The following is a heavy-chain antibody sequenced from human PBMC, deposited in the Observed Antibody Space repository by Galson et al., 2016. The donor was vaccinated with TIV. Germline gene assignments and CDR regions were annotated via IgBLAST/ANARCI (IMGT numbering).Heavy chain of an antibody. J-gene: IGHJ4*02. CDR1: GFSLNTTGMC. CDR2: IDWDDDK. V-gene: IGHV2-70*17. D-gene: IGHD3-10*01. Sequence: PALVKPTQTLTLTCTFSGFSLNTTGMCVSWIRQPPGKALEWLARIDWDDDKFYSTFLKTRLTISKDTSNNQVVLTMTNMHPVDTATYYCARINVGDYGSESYYNLGNFDSWGQGTLVTVSS. CDR3: ARINVGDYGSESYYNLGNFDS.